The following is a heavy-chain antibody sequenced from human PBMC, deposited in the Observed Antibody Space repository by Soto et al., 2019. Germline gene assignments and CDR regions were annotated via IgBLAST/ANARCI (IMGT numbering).Heavy chain of an antibody. CDR2: IWYDGSNK. D-gene: IGHD3-16*01. J-gene: IGHJ6*03. CDR3: ARMGGRGPKYYYYYMDV. V-gene: IGHV3-33*01. Sequence: QVQLVESGGGVVQPGRSLRLSCAASGFTFSSYGMHWVRQAPGKGLEWVAVIWYDGSNKYYADSVKGRFTISRDNSKNTLYLQMNSLRAEDTAVYYCARMGGRGPKYYYYYMDVWGKRTTVTVSS. CDR1: GFTFSSYG.